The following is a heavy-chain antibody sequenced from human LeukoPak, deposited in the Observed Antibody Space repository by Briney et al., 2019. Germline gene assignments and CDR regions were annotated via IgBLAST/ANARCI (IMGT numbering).Heavy chain of an antibody. J-gene: IGHJ4*02. CDR3: ARVSFVVVGAIDY. Sequence: GGSLRLSCAASGFIYNNYATNWVRQAPGKGLEWVSVIHSGGDTYYADSVKGRFTISRDNSKNTLYLQMNSLRAEDTAVYYCARVSFVVVGAIDYWGQGTLVTVSS. V-gene: IGHV3-53*01. CDR2: IHSGGDT. D-gene: IGHD1-26*01. CDR1: GFIYNNYA.